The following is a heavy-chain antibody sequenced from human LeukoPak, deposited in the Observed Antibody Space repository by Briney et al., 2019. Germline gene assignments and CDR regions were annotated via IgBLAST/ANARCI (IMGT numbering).Heavy chain of an antibody. CDR2: INHSVST. CDR3: ARVWGCSSTSCWGFYYYYYMDV. J-gene: IGHJ6*03. CDR1: GGSFSGYY. Sequence: SETLSLTCAVYGGSFSGYYWSWIRQPPGKGLEWIGEINHSVSTNYNPSLKSRVTISVDTSKNQFSLKLSSVTAADTAVYYCARVWGCSSTSCWGFYYYYYMDVWGKGTTVTVSS. D-gene: IGHD2-2*01. V-gene: IGHV4-34*01.